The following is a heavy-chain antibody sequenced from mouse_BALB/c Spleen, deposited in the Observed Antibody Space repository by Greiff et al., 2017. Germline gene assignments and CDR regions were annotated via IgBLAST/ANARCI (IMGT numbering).Heavy chain of an antibody. Sequence: QVTLKVSGPGILQPSQTLSLTCSFSGFSLSTSGMGVGWIRHPSGKGLEWLAHIWRDDVKCYNPALKSRPTISKATSSSQVFLKIASVDTADTATYDCARIAGDGAWFAYWGQGTLVTVSA. CDR2: IWRDDVK. CDR1: GFSLSTSGMG. V-gene: IGHV8-8*01. D-gene: IGHD3-3*01. CDR3: ARIAGDGAWFAY. J-gene: IGHJ3*01.